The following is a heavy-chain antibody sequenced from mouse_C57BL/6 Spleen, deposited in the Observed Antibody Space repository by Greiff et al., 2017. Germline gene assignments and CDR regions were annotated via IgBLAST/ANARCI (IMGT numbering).Heavy chain of an antibody. CDR3: AITTVVATRYYYAMGC. J-gene: IGHJ4*01. D-gene: IGHD1-1*01. V-gene: IGHV1-64*01. Sequence: QVQLQQPGAELVKPGASVKLSCKASGYTFTSYWMPWVKQRPGQGLEWIGMIHPNSGSTNYNEKFKSKATLTVDKSSSTAYMQHSSLTSEDSAVYYGAITTVVATRYYYAMGCRGKGASVTVS. CDR1: GYTFTSYW. CDR2: IHPNSGST.